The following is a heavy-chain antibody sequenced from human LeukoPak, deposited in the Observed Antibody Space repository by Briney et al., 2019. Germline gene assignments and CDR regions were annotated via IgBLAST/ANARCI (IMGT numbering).Heavy chain of an antibody. V-gene: IGHV1-18*04. CDR3: ARGSVTAVPSDFDY. CDR2: ISAYNGNT. D-gene: IGHD3-10*01. CDR1: GYTFTSYY. J-gene: IGHJ4*02. Sequence: ASVKVSCKASGYTFTSYYMHWVRQAPGQGLEWMGWISAYNGNTNYAQKLQGRVTMTTDTSTSTAYMELRSLRSDDTAVYYCARGSVTAVPSDFDYWGQGTLVTVSS.